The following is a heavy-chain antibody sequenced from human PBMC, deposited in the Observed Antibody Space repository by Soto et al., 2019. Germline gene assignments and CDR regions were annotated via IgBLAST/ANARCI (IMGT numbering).Heavy chain of an antibody. J-gene: IGHJ4*02. Sequence: SETLSLTCTVSGGSISSYFWSWIRQPPGKGLEWIGYIYYSGSTNYNPSLKSRVTISVDTSKDQFSLKLSSVTAADTAVYYCARSGTAMVLVDYWGQGTLVTVSS. CDR3: ARSGTAMVLVDY. CDR1: GGSISSYF. V-gene: IGHV4-59*01. D-gene: IGHD5-18*01. CDR2: IYYSGST.